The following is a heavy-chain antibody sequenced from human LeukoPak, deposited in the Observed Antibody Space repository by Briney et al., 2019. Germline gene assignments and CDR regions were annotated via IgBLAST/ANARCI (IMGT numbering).Heavy chain of an antibody. D-gene: IGHD2-2*01. Sequence: SETLSLTCTVSGVSISSTYYFWGWIRQPPGKGLEWIGSIYYSGSTNYNPSLKSRVTISVDTSKNQFSLKLSSVTAADTAVYYCAREVTASCSSTSCYLNWFDPWGQGTLITVSS. CDR2: IYYSGST. CDR3: AREVTASCSSTSCYLNWFDP. J-gene: IGHJ5*02. V-gene: IGHV4-39*07. CDR1: GVSISSTYYF.